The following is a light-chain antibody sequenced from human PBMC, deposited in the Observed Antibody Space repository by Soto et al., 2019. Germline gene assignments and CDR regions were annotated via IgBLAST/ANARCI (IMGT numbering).Light chain of an antibody. V-gene: IGKV3-11*01. Sequence: IVLTQSPATLSFSPGERATLSCRASQSVDSYLAWYLQKVGQAPRLLIYDASNRATGIPARFSGSGSGTDFTLTISRLEPEDFAVYYCPHRGNWPPTFGQGTQVEIX. CDR1: QSVDSY. CDR2: DAS. CDR3: PHRGNWPPT. J-gene: IGKJ1*01.